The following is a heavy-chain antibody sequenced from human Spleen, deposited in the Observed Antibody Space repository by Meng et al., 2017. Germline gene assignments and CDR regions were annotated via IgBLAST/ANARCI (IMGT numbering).Heavy chain of an antibody. Sequence: EVQLVESGGRLVQPGGSLRLSCAASGFTFSRYWMHWVRQVPGQGLVWVSRINPDGSSTSYADSVKGRFTISRDNAKNTLYLQMTSLRAEDTAVYYCSKDYTGSDDYWGQGTLVPSPQ. V-gene: IGHV3-74*01. J-gene: IGHJ4*02. CDR2: INPDGSST. CDR3: SKDYTGSDDY. CDR1: GFTFSRYW. D-gene: IGHD5-12*01.